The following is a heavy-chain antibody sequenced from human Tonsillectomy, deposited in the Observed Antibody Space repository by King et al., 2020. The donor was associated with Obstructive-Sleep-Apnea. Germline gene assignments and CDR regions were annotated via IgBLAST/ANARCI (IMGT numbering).Heavy chain of an antibody. V-gene: IGHV3-30-3*01. Sequence: VQLVESGGGVVQPGRSLRLSCAASGFTFSSYAMHWVRQAPGKGLEWVAVISYDGSNKYYADSVKGRFTISRDNSKNTLYLQMNSLRAEDTAVYYCARGDYGGYGDGWFDPWGQGTLVTVSS. CDR3: ARGDYGGYGDGWFDP. D-gene: IGHD4/OR15-4a*01. CDR2: ISYDGSNK. CDR1: GFTFSSYA. J-gene: IGHJ5*02.